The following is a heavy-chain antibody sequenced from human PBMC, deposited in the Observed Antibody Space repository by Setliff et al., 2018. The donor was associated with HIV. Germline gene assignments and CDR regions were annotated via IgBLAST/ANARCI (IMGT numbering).Heavy chain of an antibody. CDR3: AKEMALSRPFDY. Sequence: PGGSLRLSCAASGVSLGSYGMSWVRRAPGKGLEWVAGISDTGGTKMYPDSVKGRFTISRDNSKNTVYLQMDSLRVEDTAIYYCAKEMALSRPFDYWGQGTLVTVSS. CDR1: GVSLGSYG. J-gene: IGHJ4*02. CDR2: ISDTGGTK. D-gene: IGHD5-12*01. V-gene: IGHV3-23*01.